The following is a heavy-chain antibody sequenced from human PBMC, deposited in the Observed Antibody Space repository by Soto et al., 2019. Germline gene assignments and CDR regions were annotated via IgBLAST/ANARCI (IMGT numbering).Heavy chain of an antibody. CDR3: ARDSEGHIAAAGIYYYYYGMDV. D-gene: IGHD6-13*01. CDR2: ISAYNGNT. CDR1: GYTFTSYG. V-gene: IGHV1-18*04. Sequence: GASVKVSCKASGYTFTSYGISWVRQAPGQGLEWMGWISAYNGNTNYAQKLQGRVTMTTDTSTSTAYMELRSLRSDDTAVYYCARDSEGHIAAAGIYYYYYGMDVWGQGTTVTVSS. J-gene: IGHJ6*02.